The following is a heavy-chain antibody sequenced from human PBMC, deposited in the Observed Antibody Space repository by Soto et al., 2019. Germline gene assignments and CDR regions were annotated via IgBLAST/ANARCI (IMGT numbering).Heavy chain of an antibody. J-gene: IGHJ4*02. Sequence: GGSLRLSCAASGFTLRTYWRHWVRQGPGRGLVLVTSSSSDESAKNYADYVMVRFNIARNNVKNTLYLQMNGLRVEDTGVYYCARYNSSVWDFDYWGQGTQVTVSS. CDR2: SSSDESAK. D-gene: IGHD6-6*01. V-gene: IGHV3-74*01. CDR1: GFTLRTYW. CDR3: ARYNSSVWDFDY.